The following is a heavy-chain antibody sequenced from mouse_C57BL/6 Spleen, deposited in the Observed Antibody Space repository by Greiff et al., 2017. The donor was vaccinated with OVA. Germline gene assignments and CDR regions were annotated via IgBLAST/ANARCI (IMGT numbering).Heavy chain of an antibody. Sequence: QVQLKESGPGLVQPSQSLSITCTVSGFSLTSYGVHWVRQSPGKGLEWLGVIWSGGSTDYNAAFISRLSISKDNSKSQVFFKMNSLQADDTAIYYCARKRRDYDDWYFDVWGTGTTVTVSS. D-gene: IGHD2-4*01. CDR1: GFSLTSYG. CDR2: IWSGGST. J-gene: IGHJ1*03. V-gene: IGHV2-2*01. CDR3: ARKRRDYDDWYFDV.